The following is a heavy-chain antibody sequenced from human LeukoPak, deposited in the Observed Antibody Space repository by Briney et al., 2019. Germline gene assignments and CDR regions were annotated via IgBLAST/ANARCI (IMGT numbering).Heavy chain of an antibody. CDR3: ARDQPTNWWNSEGSLFDY. V-gene: IGHV3-7*01. D-gene: IGHD2-8*02. CDR2: IKQDGSEQ. Sequence: PGGSLRPSCAASGFTFSTYWMTWVRQAPGKGLEWVANIKQDGSEQYYVDSVKGRFTISRDNAKNSLYLQMNSLRAEDTAVYYCARDQPTNWWNSEGSLFDYWGQGTLVTVSS. J-gene: IGHJ4*02. CDR1: GFTFSTYW.